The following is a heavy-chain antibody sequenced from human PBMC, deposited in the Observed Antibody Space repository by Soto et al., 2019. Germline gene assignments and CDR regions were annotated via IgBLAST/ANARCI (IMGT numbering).Heavy chain of an antibody. CDR1: GGSISSGDYY. D-gene: IGHD3-22*01. CDR2: TYYSGST. V-gene: IGHV4-30-4*01. J-gene: IGHJ4*02. CDR3: ASGGYDSSGYGPRDY. Sequence: PSETLSLTCTVSGGSISSGDYYWSWIRQPPGKGLEWIGYTYYSGSTYYNPSLKSRVTISVDTSKNQFSLKLSSVTAADTAVYYCASGGYDSSGYGPRDYWGQGTLVTVSS.